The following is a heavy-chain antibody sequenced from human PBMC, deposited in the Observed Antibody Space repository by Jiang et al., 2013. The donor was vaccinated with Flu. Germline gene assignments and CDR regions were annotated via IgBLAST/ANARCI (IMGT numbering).Heavy chain of an antibody. Sequence: LESGGGLVQPGGSLRLSYAASGFIFSNYAMSWVRQAPGKGLEWVSVISGSGDTTSYADSVKGRFTISRDNSKNTLYLQMNSLRAEDTAVYYCAKHNYGDYRGARGLDVWGQVTTVTVSS. D-gene: IGHD4-17*01. CDR1: GFIFSNYA. CDR2: ISGSGDTT. J-gene: IGHJ6*02. CDR3: AKHNYGDYRGARGLDV. V-gene: IGHV3-23*01.